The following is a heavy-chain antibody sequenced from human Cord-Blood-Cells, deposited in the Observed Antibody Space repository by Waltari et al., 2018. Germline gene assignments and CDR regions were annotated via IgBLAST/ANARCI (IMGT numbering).Heavy chain of an antibody. CDR2: INHSGST. V-gene: IGHV4-34*01. D-gene: IGHD2-2*01. Sequence: QVQLQQWGAGLLKPSETLSLTCAVYGGSFSGYYWSWIRQPPGKGLEWIGEINHSGSTNYNPSLKSRVTISVDTSKNQFSLKLSSVTAADTAVYYCAREGYCSSTSCYDHYYYYMDVWGKGTTVTVSS. J-gene: IGHJ6*03. CDR3: AREGYCSSTSCYDHYYYYMDV. CDR1: GGSFSGYY.